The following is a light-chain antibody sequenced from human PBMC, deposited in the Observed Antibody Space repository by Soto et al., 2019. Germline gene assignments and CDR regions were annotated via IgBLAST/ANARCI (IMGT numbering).Light chain of an antibody. V-gene: IGKV1-27*01. CDR3: QKYNSAPRA. CDR2: DAS. J-gene: IGKJ1*01. CDR1: QGISNF. Sequence: DIQMTQSLSSLSASVGDRVTITCRASQGISNFLAWYQQKPGKVPKLLIYDASTLQSGVPSRFSGSGSGTDFTLTISSLQPEDVATYYCQKYNSAPRAFGQGTKVEIK.